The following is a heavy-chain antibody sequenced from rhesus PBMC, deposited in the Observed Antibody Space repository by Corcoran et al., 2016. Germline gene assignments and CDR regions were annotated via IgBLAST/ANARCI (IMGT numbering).Heavy chain of an antibody. D-gene: IGHD1-20*01. CDR3: ASEGIAGTTNLDY. CDR1: GGSISSSY. J-gene: IGHJ4*01. V-gene: IGHV4-169*02. CDR2: IYGRGRST. Sequence: QLQLQESGPGLVQPSETLSVTCAVSGGSISSSYWSWIRQAPGKGLEWIGYIYGRGRSTNYNPYLKSRVTMSVYTSKNQLSLRLSSVTAADTAVYYCASEGIAGTTNLDYWGQGVLVTVAS.